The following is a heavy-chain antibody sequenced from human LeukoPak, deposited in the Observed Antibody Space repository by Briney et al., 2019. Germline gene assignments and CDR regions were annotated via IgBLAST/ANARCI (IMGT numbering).Heavy chain of an antibody. CDR3: ARGLKVVVTALGY. CDR2: INWNGGRT. J-gene: IGHJ4*02. Sequence: PGGSLRLSCAASGFTFDDYGMSWVRQAPGKGLEWVYGINWNGGRTGYADSVKGRFTISRDNAKNSLYLQMNSLRAEDTGLYFCARGLKVVVTALGYWGQGTLVTVSS. V-gene: IGHV3-20*04. CDR1: GFTFDDYG. D-gene: IGHD2-21*02.